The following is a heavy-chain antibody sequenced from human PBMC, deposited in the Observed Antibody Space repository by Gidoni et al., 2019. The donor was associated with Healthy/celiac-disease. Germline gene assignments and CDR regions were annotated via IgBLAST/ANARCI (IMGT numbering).Heavy chain of an antibody. CDR2: IYTSGST. CDR1: GGSISSGSYY. CDR3: ARGNYDFWSDLGAFDI. J-gene: IGHJ3*02. Sequence: QVQLQESGPGLVKPSQTLSLTCTVSGGSISSGSYYWSWIRQPAGKGLEWIGRIYTSGSTNYNPSLKSRVTISVDTSKNQFSLKLSSVTAADTAVYYCARGNYDFWSDLGAFDIWGQGTMVTVSS. V-gene: IGHV4-61*02. D-gene: IGHD3-3*01.